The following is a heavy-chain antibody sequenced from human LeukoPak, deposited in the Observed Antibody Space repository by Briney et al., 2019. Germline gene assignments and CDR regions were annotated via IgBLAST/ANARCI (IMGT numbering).Heavy chain of an antibody. CDR2: IYTSGST. V-gene: IGHV4-4*07. D-gene: IGHD5-12*01. CDR1: GGSISSYY. CDR3: ARGRGRGYSGYDYFDY. Sequence: SETLSLTCTVSGGSISSYYWSWIRQPAGKGLEWIGRIYTSGSTNYNPSLKSRVTMSVDTSKNQFSLKLSSVTAADTAVYYCARGRGRGYSGYDYFDYWGQGTLVTVSS. J-gene: IGHJ4*02.